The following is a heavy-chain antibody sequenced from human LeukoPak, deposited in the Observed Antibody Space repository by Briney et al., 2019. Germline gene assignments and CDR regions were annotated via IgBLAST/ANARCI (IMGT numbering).Heavy chain of an antibody. V-gene: IGHV4-39*01. CDR2: IYYSGST. Sequence: KPSETLSLTCTVSGGSISSSGYYWGWIRQPPGKGLEWIGSIYYSGSTYYNPSLKSRVTISVDTSKNQFSLKLSSVTAADTAVYYCARFIAAADTIDYWGQGTLVTVSS. CDR3: ARFIAAADTIDY. D-gene: IGHD6-13*01. J-gene: IGHJ4*02. CDR1: GGSISSSGYY.